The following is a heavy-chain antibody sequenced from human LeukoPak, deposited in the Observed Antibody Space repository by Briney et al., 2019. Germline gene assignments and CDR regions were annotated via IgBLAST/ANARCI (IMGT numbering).Heavy chain of an antibody. CDR3: ARVAHRGDCYDY. CDR1: GYTFTSYD. J-gene: IGHJ4*02. CDR2: MNPNSGNT. Sequence: ASVNVSCKPSGYTFTSYDINWVRQATGQGLEWMGWMNPNSGNTGYAQKFQGRVTMTRNTSISTAYMELSSLRSEDTAVYYCARVAHRGDCYDYWGQGTLVTVSS. V-gene: IGHV1-8*01. D-gene: IGHD2-15*01.